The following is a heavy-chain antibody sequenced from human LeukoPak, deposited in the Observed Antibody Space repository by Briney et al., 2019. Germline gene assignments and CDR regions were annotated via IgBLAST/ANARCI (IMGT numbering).Heavy chain of an antibody. D-gene: IGHD5-18*01. V-gene: IGHV3-9*01. CDR3: AKGLFTAMLEH. CDR2: ISWNSGSI. Sequence: GGSLRLSCAASGFTFDDYALHWVRQASGKGLEWVSGISWNSGSIGYADSVKGRFTISRDNAKNSLYLQMNSLRVEDTALYYCAKGLFTAMLEHWGQGTLVTVSS. J-gene: IGHJ4*02. CDR1: GFTFDDYA.